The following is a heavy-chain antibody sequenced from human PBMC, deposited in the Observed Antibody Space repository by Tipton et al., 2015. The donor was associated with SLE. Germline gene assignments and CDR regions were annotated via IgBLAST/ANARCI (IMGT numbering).Heavy chain of an antibody. CDR3: AKMRLQDYYYDTSGLPPDGFAS. J-gene: IGHJ3*02. CDR1: GFTFSSYA. D-gene: IGHD3-22*01. V-gene: IGHV3-23*01. CDR2: ISGTGSTT. Sequence: GSLRLSCAASGFTFSSYAMSWVRQAPGKGLEWVSGISGTGSTTYYADSVKGRFAISRDNSKNTLYLQMNSLRAEDTAIYYCAKMRLQDYYYDTSGLPPDGFASWGQGTMVTVSS.